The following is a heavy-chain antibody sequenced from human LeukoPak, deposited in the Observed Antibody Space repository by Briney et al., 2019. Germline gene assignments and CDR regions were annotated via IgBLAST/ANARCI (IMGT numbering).Heavy chain of an antibody. J-gene: IGHJ4*02. CDR3: APLTAISGSYAFDY. CDR2: FDPEDGET. CDR1: GYTLTELS. Sequence: ASVKVSCKVSGYTLTELSMHWVRQAPGKGLEWMGGFDPEDGETIYAQKFQGRVTMTEDTSTDTAYMGLSSLRSEDTAVCYCAPLTAISGSYAFDYWGQGTLVTVSS. D-gene: IGHD1-26*01. V-gene: IGHV1-24*01.